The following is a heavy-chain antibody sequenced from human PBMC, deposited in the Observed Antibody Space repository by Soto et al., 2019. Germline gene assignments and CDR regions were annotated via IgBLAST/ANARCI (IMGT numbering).Heavy chain of an antibody. V-gene: IGHV4-31*03. CDR2: ISYGGST. D-gene: IGHD5-18*01. CDR1: GGSINSGGYC. J-gene: IGHJ4*02. Sequence: QVQLQESGPGLVKPSQTLSLTCTVSGGSINSGGYCWSWIRQHPGKGLDWIGCISYGGSTSYNPSLXSXXTISVDTSKNHFSLKLSSVTAADTAVYYCSRGILVWGQGTLITVSS. CDR3: SRGILV.